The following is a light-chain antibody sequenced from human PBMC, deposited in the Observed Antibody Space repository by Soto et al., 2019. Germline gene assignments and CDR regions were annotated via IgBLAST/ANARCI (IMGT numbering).Light chain of an antibody. J-gene: IGLJ3*02. Sequence: QSALTQPASVSGSPGQSITISCTGTSSDVGNYNLVSWYQQYPGKAPKLMIYEGGKRPSGVSNRFSGSKSGNTASLTISGLQAEDEADYYCATWDDSLNGPVFGGGTKLTVL. CDR1: SSDVGNYNL. CDR2: EGG. CDR3: ATWDDSLNGPV. V-gene: IGLV2-23*01.